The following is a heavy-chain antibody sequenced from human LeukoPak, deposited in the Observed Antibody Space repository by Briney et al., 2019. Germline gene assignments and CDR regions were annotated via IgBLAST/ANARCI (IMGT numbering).Heavy chain of an antibody. Sequence: GGSLRLSCAVSGVNLSNYGMSWVRQAPGKGLEWVAGISDSGGRTNYADSVKGRFTISRDNPKNTLYLQMNSLRAEDTAVYFCAKRGVVIRVILVGFHKEAYYFDSWGQGALVTVSS. V-gene: IGHV3-23*01. D-gene: IGHD3-22*01. CDR1: GVNLSNYG. CDR2: ISDSGGRT. CDR3: AKRGVVIRVILVGFHKEAYYFDS. J-gene: IGHJ4*02.